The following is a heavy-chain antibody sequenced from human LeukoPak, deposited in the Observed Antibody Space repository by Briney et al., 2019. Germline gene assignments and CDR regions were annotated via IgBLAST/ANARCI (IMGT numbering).Heavy chain of an antibody. D-gene: IGHD6-6*01. J-gene: IGHJ4*02. Sequence: ASVKVSCKASGYTFTGYYMHRVRQAPGQGLEWMGWINPNSGGTNYAQKFQGRVTMTRDTSISTAYMELSRLRSDDTAVYYCAREYGSSSRSDYWGQGTLVTVSS. CDR1: GYTFTGYY. CDR2: INPNSGGT. CDR3: AREYGSSSRSDY. V-gene: IGHV1-2*02.